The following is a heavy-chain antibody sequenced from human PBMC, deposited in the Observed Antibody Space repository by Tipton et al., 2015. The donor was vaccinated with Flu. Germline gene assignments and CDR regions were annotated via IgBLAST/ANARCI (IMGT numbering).Heavy chain of an antibody. J-gene: IGHJ4*02. CDR3: ARHVPPRYCSGGSCYRAFDY. Sequence: TLSLTCTVSGGSISSYYWSWIRQPPGKGLEWIGYIYYSGSTNYNPSLKSRVTISVDTSKNQFSLKLSSVTAADTAVYYCARHVPPRYCSGGSCYRAFDYWGQGTLVTVSS. D-gene: IGHD2-15*01. CDR1: GGSISSYY. V-gene: IGHV4-59*08. CDR2: IYYSGST.